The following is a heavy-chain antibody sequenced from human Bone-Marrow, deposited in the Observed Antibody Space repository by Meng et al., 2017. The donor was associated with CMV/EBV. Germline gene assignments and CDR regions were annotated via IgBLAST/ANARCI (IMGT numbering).Heavy chain of an antibody. D-gene: IGHD2-2*01. Sequence: ASVKVSCKASGYTFTGYYMHWVRQAPGQGLEWMGWINPNSGGTNYAQKFQGRVTMTRDTSISTAYMELSRLRSDDTAVYYCAREGKDFSSTSCYQYNWFDPWGQGTLVTVSS. CDR2: INPNSGGT. CDR3: AREGKDFSSTSCYQYNWFDP. CDR1: GYTFTGYY. J-gene: IGHJ5*02. V-gene: IGHV1-2*02.